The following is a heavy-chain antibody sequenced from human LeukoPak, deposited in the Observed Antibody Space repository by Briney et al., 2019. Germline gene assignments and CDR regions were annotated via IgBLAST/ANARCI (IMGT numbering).Heavy chain of an antibody. J-gene: IGHJ5*02. CDR2: INHSGST. CDR1: GGSFSGYY. Sequence: PSETLSLTCAVYGGSFSGYYWSWIRQPPGKGLEWIGEINHSGSTDYNPPLKSRVTISVDTSKNQFSLKLSSVTAADTAVYYCARAYFDWSRRYNWFDPWGQGTLVTVSS. D-gene: IGHD3-9*01. CDR3: ARAYFDWSRRYNWFDP. V-gene: IGHV4-34*01.